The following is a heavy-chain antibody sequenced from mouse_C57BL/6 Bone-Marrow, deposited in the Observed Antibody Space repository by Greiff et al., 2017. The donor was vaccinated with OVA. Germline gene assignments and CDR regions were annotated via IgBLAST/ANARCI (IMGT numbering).Heavy chain of an antibody. CDR1: GYAFSSYW. CDR2: IYPGDGAT. CDR3: ARRRFHWYFDV. Sequence: QVQLQQSGAELVKPGASVKISCKASGYAFSSYWLNWVKQRPGTGLEWIGQIYPGDGATNYNGKFKGKATLTADKSSSTAYMQLSSLTSEDSAVYFCARRRFHWYFDVWGTGTTVTVSS. V-gene: IGHV1-80*01. J-gene: IGHJ1*03.